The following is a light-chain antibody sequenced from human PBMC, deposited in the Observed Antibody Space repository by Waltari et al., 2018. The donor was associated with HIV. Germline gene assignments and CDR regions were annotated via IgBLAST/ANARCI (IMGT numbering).Light chain of an antibody. CDR3: QQFGSSTWT. Sequence: EIVLTQSPGTPSLSPGERATLSCRASQSVSSSYLAWYQQKPGQAPRLVIYGASSRATGIPDGFSGSGSGTDFTLTISRLEPEDFAVYYCQQFGSSTWTFGQGTKVEIK. J-gene: IGKJ1*01. CDR1: QSVSSSY. V-gene: IGKV3-20*01. CDR2: GAS.